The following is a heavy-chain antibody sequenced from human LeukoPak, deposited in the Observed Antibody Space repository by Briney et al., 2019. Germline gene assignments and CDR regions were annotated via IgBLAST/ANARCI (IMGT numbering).Heavy chain of an antibody. V-gene: IGHV4-34*01. CDR2: INHSGST. J-gene: IGHJ6*03. Sequence: SETLSLTCAVYGGSFSGYYWSWIRQPPGKGLEWIGEINHSGSTNYNPSLKSRVTISVDTSKNQFSLKLSSVTAADTAVYYCARAPLSGAPYYYYYYMDVCGKGTTVTVSS. CDR3: ARAPLSGAPYYYYYYMDV. D-gene: IGHD2/OR15-2a*01. CDR1: GGSFSGYY.